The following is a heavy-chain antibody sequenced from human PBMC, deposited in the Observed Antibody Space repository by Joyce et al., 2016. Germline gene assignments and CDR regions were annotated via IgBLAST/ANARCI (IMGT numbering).Heavy chain of an antibody. J-gene: IGHJ4*01. Sequence: QVQLQESDSRLMKPSQTLSLTCDVSCEAMNTGIYSWNWIRQPPGKGLEWIGYIYVIGFSFYNLSLKSRVTISADTSRNQFSLELTSLTDADTAVYFCARSLNTREVAFDYWGRGILVTVSS. CDR3: ARSLNTREVAFDY. V-gene: IGHV4-30-2*05. D-gene: IGHD2-15*01. CDR2: IYVIGFS. CDR1: CEAMNTGIYS.